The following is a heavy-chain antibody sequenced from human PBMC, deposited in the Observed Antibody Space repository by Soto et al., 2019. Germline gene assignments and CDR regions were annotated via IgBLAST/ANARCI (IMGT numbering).Heavy chain of an antibody. CDR2: ISAYNGNT. J-gene: IGHJ5*02. CDR1: GYTFTSYG. Sequence: QVQLVQSGAEVKKPGASVKVSCKASGYTFTSYGISWVRQAPGQGLEWMGWISAYNGNTNYAQKLQGRVTMTTDTSTSPAYMKLRSLRSDDTAVYYGASTAGDIVAPMEENWFDPWGQGTLVTVSS. V-gene: IGHV1-18*01. CDR3: ASTAGDIVAPMEENWFDP. D-gene: IGHD5-12*01.